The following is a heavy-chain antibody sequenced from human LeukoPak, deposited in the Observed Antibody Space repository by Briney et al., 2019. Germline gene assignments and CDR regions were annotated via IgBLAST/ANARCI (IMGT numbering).Heavy chain of an antibody. V-gene: IGHV4-31*03. J-gene: IGHJ4*02. D-gene: IGHD4-17*01. CDR1: GGSISSGGYY. CDR2: IYYSGST. CDR3: ARGTIYGDYPYFDY. Sequence: SETLSLTCTVSGGSISSGGYYWSWIRQHPGKGLEWIGYIYYSGSTYYNPSLKSRVTISVDTSKTQFSLKLSSVTAADTAVYYCARGTIYGDYPYFDYWGQGTLVTVSS.